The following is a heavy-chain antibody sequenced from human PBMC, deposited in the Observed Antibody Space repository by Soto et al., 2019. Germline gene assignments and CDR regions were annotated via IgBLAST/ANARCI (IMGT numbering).Heavy chain of an antibody. CDR1: GFTFSSYG. V-gene: IGHV3-30*18. J-gene: IGHJ1*01. CDR3: AKGYFQH. CDR2: ISYDGSNK. Sequence: QVQLVESGGGVVQPGRSLRLSCAASGFTFSSYGMHWVRQAPGKGLEWVAVISYDGSNKYYADSVKGRFTISRDNSKNTLYLQMNSLRAEDTAVYYCAKGYFQHWGQGTLVTVSS.